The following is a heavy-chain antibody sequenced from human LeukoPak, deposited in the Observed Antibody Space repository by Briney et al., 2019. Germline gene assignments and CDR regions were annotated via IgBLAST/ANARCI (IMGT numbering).Heavy chain of an antibody. J-gene: IGHJ4*02. D-gene: IGHD3-3*01. V-gene: IGHV4-39*07. Sequence: SETLSLTCPVSGGSVSSSRYYWGWIRQPPGKGLEWIGEINHSGSTNYNPSLKSRVTISVDTSKNQFSLKLSSVTAADTAVYYCARVGITIFGVVKGNDYWGQGTLVTVSS. CDR2: INHSGST. CDR3: ARVGITIFGVVKGNDY. CDR1: GGSVSSSRYY.